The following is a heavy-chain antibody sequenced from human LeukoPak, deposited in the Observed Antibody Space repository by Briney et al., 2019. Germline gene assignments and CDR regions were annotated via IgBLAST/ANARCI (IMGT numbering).Heavy chain of an antibody. Sequence: PSETLSLTCTVSGGSISSYYWSWIRQPPGKGLEWIGYIYYSGSTNYNPSLKSRVTISVDTSKNQFSLKLSSVTAADTAVYYCARVPYNWNYVGYYYYYYMDVWGKGTTVTVSS. CDR1: GGSISSYY. CDR3: ARVPYNWNYVGYYYYYYMDV. D-gene: IGHD1-7*01. V-gene: IGHV4-59*01. J-gene: IGHJ6*03. CDR2: IYYSGST.